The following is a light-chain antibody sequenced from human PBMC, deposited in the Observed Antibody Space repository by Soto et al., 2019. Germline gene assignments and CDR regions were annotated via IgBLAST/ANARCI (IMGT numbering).Light chain of an antibody. CDR2: GAS. Sequence: EIVLTQSPSTLSLSPGDRATLSCRASQSVSSSYLAWYQQKPGQAPRLLIYGASSRATGIPDRFSGSGSGTDFTLTISRLEPEDFAVYYCQQYGSSPPMTFGQGTKVDIK. V-gene: IGKV3-20*01. J-gene: IGKJ1*01. CDR3: QQYGSSPPMT. CDR1: QSVSSSY.